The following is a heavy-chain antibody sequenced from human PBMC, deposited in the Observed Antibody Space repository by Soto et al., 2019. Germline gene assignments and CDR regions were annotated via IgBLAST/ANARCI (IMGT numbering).Heavy chain of an antibody. D-gene: IGHD3-3*01. V-gene: IGHV1-69*06. CDR3: ARSMVRFLEWLYHGMDV. CDR2: IIPIFGTA. Sequence: ASVKVSCKASGGTFSSYAISWVRQAPGQGLEWMGGIIPIFGTANYAQKFQGRVTITADKSTSTAYMELSSLRSEDTAVYYCARSMVRFLEWLYHGMDVWGQGTTVTVSS. J-gene: IGHJ6*02. CDR1: GGTFSSYA.